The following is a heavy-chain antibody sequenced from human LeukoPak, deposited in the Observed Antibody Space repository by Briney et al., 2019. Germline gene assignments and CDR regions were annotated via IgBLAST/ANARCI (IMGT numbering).Heavy chain of an antibody. CDR2: IYYSGST. J-gene: IGHJ4*02. V-gene: IGHV4-30-4*01. D-gene: IGHD5-18*01. CDR1: GGSISSGDYY. CDR3: ARELAMVGYFDY. Sequence: ASQTLSLTCTVSGGSISSGDYYWSWIRQPPGKGLEWMGYIYYSGSTYYNPSLKSRVTISVDTSKNQFSLKLSSVTAADTAVYYCARELAMVGYFDYWGQGTLVTVSS.